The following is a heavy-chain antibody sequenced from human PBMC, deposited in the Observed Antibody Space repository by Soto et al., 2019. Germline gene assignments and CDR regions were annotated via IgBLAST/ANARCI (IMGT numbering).Heavy chain of an antibody. D-gene: IGHD6-6*01. Sequence: QVQLVQSGAEVKKPGSSVKVSCKASVGTFSSYAISWVRQAPGQVREWMGGSIPIFGTANYAQKFQGRVKITADKSTSTAYMERSSLRSEDTAVYYCAGDPIRYSSSSWFDYWGQGTLVTVSS. V-gene: IGHV1-69*14. CDR3: AGDPIRYSSSSWFDY. CDR1: VGTFSSYA. CDR2: SIPIFGTA. J-gene: IGHJ4*02.